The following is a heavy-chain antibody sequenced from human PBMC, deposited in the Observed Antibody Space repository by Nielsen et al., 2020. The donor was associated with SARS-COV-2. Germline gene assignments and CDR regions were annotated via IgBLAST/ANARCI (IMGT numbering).Heavy chain of an antibody. Sequence: SLKISCAASGFTFDDYAMHWVRQAPGKGLEWVSGISWNSGSIGYADSVKGRFTISRDNAKNSLYLQMNSLRAEDTAVYYCARDRQWGYWGQGTLVTVSS. CDR1: GFTFDDYA. V-gene: IGHV3-9*01. D-gene: IGHD7-27*01. CDR3: ARDRQWGY. CDR2: ISWNSGSI. J-gene: IGHJ4*02.